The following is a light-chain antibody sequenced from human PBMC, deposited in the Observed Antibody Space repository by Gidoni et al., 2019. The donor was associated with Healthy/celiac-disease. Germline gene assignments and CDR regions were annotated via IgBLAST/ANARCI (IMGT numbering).Light chain of an antibody. Sequence: EIVLTQSPATLSLSPGERATLSCRASQSVSSYLAWYHQKPGQAPRLLIDDASTRATGIPARFSGSGSGTDFTLTISSLEPEDFAVYYCQQRSNWRTFGGGTKVEIK. CDR3: QQRSNWRT. CDR2: DAS. V-gene: IGKV3-11*01. CDR1: QSVSSY. J-gene: IGKJ4*01.